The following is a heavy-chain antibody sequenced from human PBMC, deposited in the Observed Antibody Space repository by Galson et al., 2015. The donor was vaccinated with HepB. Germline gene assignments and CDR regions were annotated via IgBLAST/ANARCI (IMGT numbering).Heavy chain of an antibody. J-gene: IGHJ2*01. Sequence: SETLSLTCTVSGASLSSKTYYWGWIRQPPGKGLEWIGSIYYSGSTYYNPSLKSRVTIFVDTSKNQFSLKLSSVTAADTAVYYCARRVVWDFELWGRGTLVTVSS. CDR1: GASLSSKTYY. D-gene: IGHD5/OR15-5a*01. CDR3: ARRVVWDFEL. V-gene: IGHV4-39*01. CDR2: IYYSGST.